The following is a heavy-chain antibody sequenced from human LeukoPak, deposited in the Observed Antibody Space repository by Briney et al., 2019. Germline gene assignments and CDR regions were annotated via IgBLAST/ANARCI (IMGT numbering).Heavy chain of an antibody. J-gene: IGHJ5*02. Sequence: PGGSLRLSCAASGFTFSSYSMNWVRQAPGKGLEWVSYISSSSSTIYYADSVKGRFTISRDNAKNSLYLQMNSLRAEDTAVYYCASPYSSSWEESWFDPWGQGTLATVSS. D-gene: IGHD6-13*01. CDR1: GFTFSSYS. CDR3: ASPYSSSWEESWFDP. CDR2: ISSSSSTI. V-gene: IGHV3-48*01.